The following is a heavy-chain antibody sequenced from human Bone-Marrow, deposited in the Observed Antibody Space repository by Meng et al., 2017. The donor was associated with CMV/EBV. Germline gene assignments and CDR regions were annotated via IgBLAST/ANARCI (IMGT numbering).Heavy chain of an antibody. D-gene: IGHD2-2*01. Sequence: GGSLRLSCAASGFTFSSYEMNWVRQAPGKGLEWVSYISSSGSTIYYADSVKGRFTISRDNSKNTLYLQMNSLRAEDTAVYYCAKNRPVVPAATFDYWGQGTLVTVSS. CDR3: AKNRPVVPAATFDY. V-gene: IGHV3-48*03. CDR2: ISSSGSTI. CDR1: GFTFSSYE. J-gene: IGHJ4*02.